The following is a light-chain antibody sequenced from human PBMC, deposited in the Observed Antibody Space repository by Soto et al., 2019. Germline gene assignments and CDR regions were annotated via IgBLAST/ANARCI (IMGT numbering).Light chain of an antibody. V-gene: IGKV1-9*01. J-gene: IGKJ2*01. CDR3: QHLNTYPRT. CDR2: GAS. Sequence: DIQLTQSPSFLSASVGDRVTITCRARQGIRSYLAWYQQPPRKAPKLLIYGASTFQRGVSSRFSGSGSGTEYTLTISSLQPEDFATYYCQHLNTYPRTFGQGTKLEVK. CDR1: QGIRSY.